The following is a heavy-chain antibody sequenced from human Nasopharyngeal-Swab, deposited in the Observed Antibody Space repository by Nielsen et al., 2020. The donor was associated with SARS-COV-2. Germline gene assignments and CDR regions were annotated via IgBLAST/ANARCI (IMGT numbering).Heavy chain of an antibody. V-gene: IGHV4-34*01. Sequence: PGKGLEWIGEINHSGSTNYSPSLKSRVTISVDTSENQFSLKLSSVTAADTAVYYSARGSKQWLVRLSRYYYYGMDVWGQGTTVTVSS. D-gene: IGHD6-19*01. CDR3: ARGSKQWLVRLSRYYYYGMDV. J-gene: IGHJ6*02. CDR2: INHSGST.